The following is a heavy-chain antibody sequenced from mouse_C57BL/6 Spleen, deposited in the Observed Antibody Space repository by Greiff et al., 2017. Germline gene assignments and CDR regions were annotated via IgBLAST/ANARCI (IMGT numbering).Heavy chain of an antibody. J-gene: IGHJ4*01. CDR2: ISSGSSTI. CDR1: GFTFSDYG. V-gene: IGHV5-17*01. CDR3: ARNLDYYAMDY. Sequence: EVKLVESGGGLVKPGGSLKLSCAASGFTFSDYGMHWVRQAPEKGLEWVAYISSGSSTIYYADTVKGRFTISRDNAKNTLFLQMTSLRSEDTAMYYCARNLDYYAMDYWGQGTSVTVSS.